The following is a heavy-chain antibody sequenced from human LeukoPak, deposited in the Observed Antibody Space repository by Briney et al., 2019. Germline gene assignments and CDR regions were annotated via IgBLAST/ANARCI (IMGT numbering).Heavy chain of an antibody. V-gene: IGHV4-34*01. CDR1: GGSFSDYY. D-gene: IGHD3-10*01. CDR2: INHSGST. CDR3: ARVAGSSGSYYNVGRNYYMDV. Sequence: SETLSLTCAVYGGSFSDYYWSWIRQPPGKGLEWIGEINHSGSTNYNPSLKSRVTISVDTSKNQFSLKLSSVTAADTAVYYCARVAGSSGSYYNVGRNYYMDVWGKGTTVTVSS. J-gene: IGHJ6*03.